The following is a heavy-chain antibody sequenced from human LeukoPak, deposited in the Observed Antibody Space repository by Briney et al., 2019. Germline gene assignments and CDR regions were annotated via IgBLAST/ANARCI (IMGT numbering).Heavy chain of an antibody. CDR1: GFTFSSYA. CDR3: AKDPYRYYYYYYGMDV. D-gene: IGHD1-26*01. J-gene: IGHJ6*02. Sequence: PGRSLRLSCAASGFTFSSYAMSWVRQAPGKGLEWVSAISGSGGSTYYADSVKGRFTISRDNSKNTLYLQMNSLRAEDTAVYYCAKDPYRYYYYYYGMDVWGQGTTVTVSS. CDR2: ISGSGGST. V-gene: IGHV3-23*01.